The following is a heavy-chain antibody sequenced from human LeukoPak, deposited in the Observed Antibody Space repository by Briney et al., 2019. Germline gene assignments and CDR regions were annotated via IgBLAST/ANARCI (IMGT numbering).Heavy chain of an antibody. Sequence: SVKVSCKTSGGTFSTSAISWVRRAPGQGLEWMGGIIPIFGTGNYAQKFQGRVTITADEFTSTAYMELSSLTSEDTAVDYCARGLGDSSGYYFSDNWGQGTLVTVSS. D-gene: IGHD3-22*01. V-gene: IGHV1-69*13. CDR3: ARGLGDSSGYYFSDN. J-gene: IGHJ4*02. CDR1: GGTFSTSA. CDR2: IIPIFGTG.